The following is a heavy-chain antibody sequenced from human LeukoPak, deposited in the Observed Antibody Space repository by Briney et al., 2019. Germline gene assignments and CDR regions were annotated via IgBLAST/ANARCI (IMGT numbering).Heavy chain of an antibody. D-gene: IGHD3-16*01. CDR1: GFPVTSNH. J-gene: IGHJ4*02. Sequence: PGGSLRLSCAASGFPVTSNHMIWVRQAPRKGLEWVSVIYTGNSTYYADSVRGRLTISRHNSKKTLYLQMNSLRADDSAVYFCARGVPLQFGGQGTLVTVSS. CDR2: IYTGNST. V-gene: IGHV3-53*01. CDR3: ARGVPLQF.